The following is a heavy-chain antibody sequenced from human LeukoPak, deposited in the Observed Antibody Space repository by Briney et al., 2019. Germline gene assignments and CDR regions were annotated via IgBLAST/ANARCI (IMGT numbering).Heavy chain of an antibody. D-gene: IGHD6-19*01. J-gene: IGHJ4*02. CDR1: GYTFTGYY. V-gene: IGHV1-2*02. Sequence: ASVKVSCKASGYTFTGYYMHWVRQAPGQGLEWMGWINPNSGGTNYAQKFQGRVTMTRDTSISTAYMELSRLRSDDTAVYYCARDRPRTGYSRGWYRDYGGQEPLVTVSS. CDR3: ARDRPRTGYSRGWYRDY. CDR2: INPNSGGT.